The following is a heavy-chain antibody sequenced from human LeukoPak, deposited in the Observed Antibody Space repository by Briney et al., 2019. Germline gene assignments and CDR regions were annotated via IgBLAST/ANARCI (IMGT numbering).Heavy chain of an antibody. CDR2: ISDSGGYT. Sequence: PGGSLRLSCAVSGFTFGSYAMSWVRQAPGKGLECVSAISDSGGYTYYADSVKGRFTISRDNSKNTLYLQMNSLRAEDTAVYYCAKSASPLTGYYRFDYWGQGTLVTVSS. V-gene: IGHV3-23*01. CDR3: AKSASPLTGYYRFDY. D-gene: IGHD3-9*01. J-gene: IGHJ4*02. CDR1: GFTFGSYA.